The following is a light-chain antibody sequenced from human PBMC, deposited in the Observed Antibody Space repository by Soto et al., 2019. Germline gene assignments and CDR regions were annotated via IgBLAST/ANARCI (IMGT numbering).Light chain of an antibody. V-gene: IGLV1-40*01. Sequence: QAVVTQPPSVSGAPGQRVTITCTGSSSNIGARYDVQWYQEVSGTAPQLLIYGNDNRPSGVPDRFSGSKSGTSASLAITGLQAEDEADYYCQTYDRSLNGYVFGPGTKLTVL. CDR2: GND. J-gene: IGLJ1*01. CDR1: SSNIGARYD. CDR3: QTYDRSLNGYV.